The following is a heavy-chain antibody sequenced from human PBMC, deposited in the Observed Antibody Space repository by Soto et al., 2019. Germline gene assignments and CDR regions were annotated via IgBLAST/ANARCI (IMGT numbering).Heavy chain of an antibody. V-gene: IGHV1-69*13. CDR1: GGTFSSYA. J-gene: IGHJ6*02. CDR3: ASAVDTAMAGGMDV. CDR2: IIPIFGTA. Sequence: SVKVSCKASGGTFSSYAISWVRQAPGQGLEWMGGIIPIFGTANYAQKFQGRVTITADESTSTAYMELSSLRSEDTALYYCASAVDTAMAGGMDVWGQGTPVTVYS. D-gene: IGHD5-18*01.